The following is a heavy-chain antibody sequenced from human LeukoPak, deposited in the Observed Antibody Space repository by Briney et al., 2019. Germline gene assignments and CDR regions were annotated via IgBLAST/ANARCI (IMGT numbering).Heavy chain of an antibody. CDR3: ARDYFDSSDYPQTYYYYYMDV. CDR2: ISSTSTFI. J-gene: IGHJ6*03. V-gene: IGHV3-21*01. D-gene: IGHD3-22*01. Sequence: GGSLRLSCAASGFTFSIYSMNWVRQAPGKGLEWVASISSTSTFIYSADSVKGRFTISRDTAKNSLFLQMNSLRAEDTAIYYCARDYFDSSDYPQTYYYYYMDVWGEGTTVTVSS. CDR1: GFTFSIYS.